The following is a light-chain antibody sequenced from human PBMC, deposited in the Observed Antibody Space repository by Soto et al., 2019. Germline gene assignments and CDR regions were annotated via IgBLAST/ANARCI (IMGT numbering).Light chain of an antibody. CDR2: DAS. Sequence: EIVLTQSPATLSLSPEERATLSCRASQSVSSYLAWYQQKPGQAPRLLIYDASSRATGIPARFSGSGSGTDFTLTISSLEPEDFAVYYCQQRSNWPITFGQGTRLEI. CDR3: QQRSNWPIT. V-gene: IGKV3-11*01. J-gene: IGKJ5*01. CDR1: QSVSSY.